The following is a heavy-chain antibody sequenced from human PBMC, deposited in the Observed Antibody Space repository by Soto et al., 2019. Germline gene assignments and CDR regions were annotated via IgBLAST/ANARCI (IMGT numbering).Heavy chain of an antibody. CDR1: GGSFSDYY. D-gene: IGHD3-10*01. V-gene: IGHV4-34*01. Sequence: QVQLHQWGAGLLKPSETLSLTCAVFGGSFSDYYWSWIRQPPGKGLEWIGEINHRGGTNYNPSLKSRVSISVDTSKNQFSLKLSFVTAADTAVYYWARGMVRGVAFRYWGQGTLVTVSS. J-gene: IGHJ4*02. CDR3: ARGMVRGVAFRY. CDR2: INHRGGT.